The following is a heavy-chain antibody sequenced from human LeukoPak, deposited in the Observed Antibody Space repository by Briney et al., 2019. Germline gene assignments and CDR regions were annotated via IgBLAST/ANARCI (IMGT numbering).Heavy chain of an antibody. V-gene: IGHV7-4-1*02. Sequence: GASVKVSCKTSGYSFTNYGMNWVRQAPGQGLEWMGWINTETGNPTYAQTFTGRFVFSLDTSVSTAYLQINSLRAEDTAVYYCARNHPPAMHIIPAGRAQYIQHWGQGTLVTVSS. D-gene: IGHD6-6*01. CDR3: ARNHPPAMHIIPAGRAQYIQH. CDR2: INTETGNP. CDR1: GYSFTNYG. J-gene: IGHJ1*01.